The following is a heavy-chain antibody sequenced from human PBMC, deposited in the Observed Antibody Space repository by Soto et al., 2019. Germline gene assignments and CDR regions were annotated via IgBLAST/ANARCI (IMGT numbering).Heavy chain of an antibody. V-gene: IGHV3-11*05. CDR2: ISSNGAYT. Sequence: GGSLRLSCAASGFDFSDYYMTWLRQDPRKWLEWISYISSNGAYTKYADSVKGRFTISRDNAKNSLSLHMTSLRVEDTATYYCARAGITSRPENLDFWGRGXLVTVYS. J-gene: IGHJ4*02. CDR1: GFDFSDYY. CDR3: ARAGITSRPENLDF. D-gene: IGHD1-20*01.